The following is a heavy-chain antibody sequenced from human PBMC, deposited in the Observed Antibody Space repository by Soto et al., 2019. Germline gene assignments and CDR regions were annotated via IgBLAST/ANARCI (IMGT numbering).Heavy chain of an antibody. Sequence: GGSLRLSCAASGFTFSSYGMHWVRQAPGKGLEWVAVISYDGSNKYYADSVKGRFTISRDNSKNTLYLQMNSLRAEDTAVYYCAKSPGQYGSGSPLDYWGQGTLVNVSS. CDR1: GFTFSSYG. D-gene: IGHD3-10*01. J-gene: IGHJ4*02. CDR2: ISYDGSNK. V-gene: IGHV3-30*18. CDR3: AKSPGQYGSGSPLDY.